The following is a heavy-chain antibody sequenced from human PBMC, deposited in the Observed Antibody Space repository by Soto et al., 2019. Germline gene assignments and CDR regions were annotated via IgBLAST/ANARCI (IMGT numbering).Heavy chain of an antibody. Sequence: QVQLVQSGAEVKKPGSSVKVSCKASGGTFSSYTISWVRQAPGQGLEWMGRIIPILGIANYAQKFQGRVTITADKSTSTAYMERSSLGYDDTAVYYCATSQTFVIAAAAIFDYWGQRTLVTVSS. J-gene: IGHJ4*02. D-gene: IGHD6-13*01. V-gene: IGHV1-69*02. CDR3: ATSQTFVIAAAAIFDY. CDR1: GGTFSSYT. CDR2: IIPILGIA.